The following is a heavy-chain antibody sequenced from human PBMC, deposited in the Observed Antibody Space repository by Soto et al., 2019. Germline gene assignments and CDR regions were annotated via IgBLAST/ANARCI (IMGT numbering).Heavy chain of an antibody. J-gene: IGHJ6*02. CDR3: ARSKRSFLENYYGMDV. Sequence: PGGSLRLSCAASGFTVSSNYMSWVRQAPGKGLEWVSVIYSGGSTYYADSVRGRFTISRDNSKNTLYLQMNSLRAEDTAVYYCARSKRSFLENYYGMDVWGQGTTVTVSS. CDR1: GFTVSSNY. V-gene: IGHV3-53*01. D-gene: IGHD3-3*01. CDR2: IYSGGST.